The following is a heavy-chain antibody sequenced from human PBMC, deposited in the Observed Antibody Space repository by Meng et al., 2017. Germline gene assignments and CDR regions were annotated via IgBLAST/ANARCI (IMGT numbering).Heavy chain of an antibody. D-gene: IGHD3-10*01. Sequence: SETLSLTCTVSGGSISSGSYYWSWIRQPAGKGLEWIGRIYTSGSTNYNPSLKSRVTISVDTSKNQFSLKLSSVTAADTAVYYCARTRGGEVEFGYFDYWGQGTLVIVSS. CDR1: GGSISSGSYY. V-gene: IGHV4-61*02. CDR3: ARTRGGEVEFGYFDY. J-gene: IGHJ4*02. CDR2: IYTSGST.